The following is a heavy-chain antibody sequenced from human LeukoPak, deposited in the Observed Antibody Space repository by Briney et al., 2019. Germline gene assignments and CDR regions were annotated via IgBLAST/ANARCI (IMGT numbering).Heavy chain of an antibody. CDR3: ARADRYSSSRSLFDY. D-gene: IGHD6-13*01. CDR1: GFPFSRDV. V-gene: IGHV3-23*01. J-gene: IGHJ4*02. Sequence: PGGALRLSCGASGFPFSRDVMSWVRPAPGKGMEWGSAISGSGGSTYYADSVKGRFTISRDNSKNTLYLQMNSLRAEDTAVYYCARADRYSSSRSLFDYWGQGTLVTVSS. CDR2: ISGSGGST.